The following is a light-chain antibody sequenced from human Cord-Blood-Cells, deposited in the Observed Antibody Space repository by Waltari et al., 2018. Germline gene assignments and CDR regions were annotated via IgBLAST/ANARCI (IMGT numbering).Light chain of an antibody. V-gene: IGKV3-15*01. CDR3: QQYKNWPPWT. CDR1: QSVSIN. J-gene: IGKJ1*01. Sequence: EIVMTQSPATLSVSPGERATLPCRASQSVSINLAWYQQKPGQAPRPLIYGASTRATGIPARFSGSGSGTEFTLTISSLQSEDFAVYYCQQYKNWPPWTFGQGTKVEIK. CDR2: GAS.